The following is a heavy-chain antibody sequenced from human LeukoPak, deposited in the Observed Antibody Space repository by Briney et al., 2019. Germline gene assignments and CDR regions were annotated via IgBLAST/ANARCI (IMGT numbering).Heavy chain of an antibody. V-gene: IGHV3-30*18. CDR3: AKGLAYFDY. Sequence: GGSLRLSSAASGFTFSSYGMHWVRQAPGKGLEWVAVISYDGSNKYYADSVKGRFTISRDNSKNTLYLQMNSLRAEDTAVYYCAKGLAYFDYWGQGTLVTVSS. J-gene: IGHJ4*02. CDR2: ISYDGSNK. CDR1: GFTFSSYG.